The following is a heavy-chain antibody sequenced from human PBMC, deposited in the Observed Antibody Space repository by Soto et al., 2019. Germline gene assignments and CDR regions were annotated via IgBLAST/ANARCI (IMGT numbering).Heavy chain of an antibody. Sequence: ASVKVSCKASGYTFSSYGISWVRQAPGQGLEWMGWISAYNGDTKYAQRLQGRVTMTTDTSTNTAYMELRSLRSDDTAVYYCARDTSALTSMYFDYWGQGALVTVSS. V-gene: IGHV1-18*01. CDR2: ISAYNGDT. CDR3: ARDTSALTSMYFDY. J-gene: IGHJ4*02. CDR1: GYTFSSYG. D-gene: IGHD4-17*01.